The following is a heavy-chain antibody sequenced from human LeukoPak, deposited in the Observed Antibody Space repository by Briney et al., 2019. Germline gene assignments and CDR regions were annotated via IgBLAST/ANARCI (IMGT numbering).Heavy chain of an antibody. D-gene: IGHD2-8*01. V-gene: IGHV3-23*01. Sequence: GGSLRLSCACSGFTFSSCAMSWVRQAPGKGLEWVSAISDTGATTYDADSVKGRFTISRYNSRSTLYLQMNSLRAEDTPLYYCAKEPSLGRYCTNDVCSPFDYWGQGTLVTVSS. CDR2: ISDTGATT. J-gene: IGHJ4*02. CDR3: AKEPSLGRYCTNDVCSPFDY. CDR1: GFTFSSCA.